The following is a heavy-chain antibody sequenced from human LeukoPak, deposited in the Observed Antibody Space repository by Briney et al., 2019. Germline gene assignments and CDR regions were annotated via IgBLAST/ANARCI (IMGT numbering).Heavy chain of an antibody. CDR3: AKGLTTVTPAFDY. CDR1: GFTFSSYG. Sequence: GGSLRLSCAASGFTFSSYGMHWVRQAPGKGLEWVAVISYDGSNKYYADSVKGRFTISRDNSKNTLYLQMNSLRAEDTAVYYCAKGLTTVTPAFDYWGQGTLVTVST. CDR2: ISYDGSNK. J-gene: IGHJ4*02. V-gene: IGHV3-30*18. D-gene: IGHD4-17*01.